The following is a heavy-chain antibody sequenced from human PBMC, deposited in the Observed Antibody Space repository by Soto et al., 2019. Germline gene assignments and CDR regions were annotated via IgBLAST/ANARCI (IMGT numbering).Heavy chain of an antibody. D-gene: IGHD6-19*01. V-gene: IGHV1-3*01. J-gene: IGHJ4*02. CDR3: AKAGWWPGETPDY. Sequence: GASVKVSCKASGYTFTSYAMHWVRQAPGQRLEWMGWINAGSGNTKYSQKFQGRVTITRDTSASTAYMELSSLRSEDTAVYYCAKAGWWPGETPDYWGQGTLVTVSS. CDR1: GYTFTSYA. CDR2: INAGSGNT.